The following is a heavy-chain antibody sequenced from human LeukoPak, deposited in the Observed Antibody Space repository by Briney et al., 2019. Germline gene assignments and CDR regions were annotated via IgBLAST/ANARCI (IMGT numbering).Heavy chain of an antibody. CDR2: IYYVGSP. Sequence: PSETLSLTCSVSGDSIRSGDAYWGWIRQSPLKGLEWTANIYYVGSPHYNPSLNSRRVTMSVDTAKNQFSLTLTSVTAADTAVYYCARFPIRKRAMDVWGQGTTVTVSS. J-gene: IGHJ6*02. CDR1: GDSIRSGDAY. V-gene: IGHV4-39*01. CDR3: ARFPIRKRAMDV. D-gene: IGHD5-24*01.